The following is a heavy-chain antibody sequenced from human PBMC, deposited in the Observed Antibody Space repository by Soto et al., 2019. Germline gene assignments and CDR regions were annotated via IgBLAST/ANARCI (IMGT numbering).Heavy chain of an antibody. Sequence: QVQLVQSGAEVKKPGASVKVSCKASGYTFTGYYMHWVRQAPGQGLEWMGWINPNSGGTNYAQKFQGRVTMTRDTSISTAYMELTRLRSDDTAVYYCARDGLAAAGPNDAFDIWGQGTTVTVSS. V-gene: IGHV1-2*02. J-gene: IGHJ3*02. CDR1: GYTFTGYY. CDR3: ARDGLAAAGPNDAFDI. CDR2: INPNSGGT. D-gene: IGHD6-13*01.